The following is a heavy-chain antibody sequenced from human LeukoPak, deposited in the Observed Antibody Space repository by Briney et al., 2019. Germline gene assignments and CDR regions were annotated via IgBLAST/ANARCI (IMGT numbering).Heavy chain of an antibody. CDR1: GFIFGKYA. Sequence: GGSLRLSCVGSGFIFGKYAMTWVRQAPGKGLEWVSTISGGGDSTWNADSVKGRFTVSRDNSKNTLSLQMSSLRVEDTAVYYCAKRGSSETRWYPFDYWGQGTLVTVSS. CDR3: AKRGSSETRWYPFDY. CDR2: ISGGGDST. V-gene: IGHV3-23*01. J-gene: IGHJ4*02. D-gene: IGHD2-15*01.